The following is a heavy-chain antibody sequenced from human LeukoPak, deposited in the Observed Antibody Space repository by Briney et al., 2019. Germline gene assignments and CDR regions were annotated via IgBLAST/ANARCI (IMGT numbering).Heavy chain of an antibody. CDR2: ISSDGSDK. V-gene: IGHV3-30-3*01. J-gene: IGHJ4*02. CDR3: ARDHSYDRYRYGSYDY. Sequence: GGSLRLSCAASGFTFSSYSIHWVRQAPGKGLESLAVISSDGSDKYYADSVKGRFTISRDNSKNTLFLQMNSLRVEDTAVYYCARDHSYDRYRYGSYDYWGQGTLVTVSS. D-gene: IGHD5-18*01. CDR1: GFTFSSYS.